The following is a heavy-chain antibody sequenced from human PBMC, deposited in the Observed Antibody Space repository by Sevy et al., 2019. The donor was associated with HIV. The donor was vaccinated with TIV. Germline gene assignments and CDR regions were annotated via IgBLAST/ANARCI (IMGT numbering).Heavy chain of an antibody. CDR2: IYYIGGT. Sequence: SETLSLTCTVSGGSISSGGYYWSWIRQHPGKGLEWIGYIYYIGGTYYNPSLKSRVTISVDTSKNQFYLKLSSVTDAYTAVYYCARAAGSGYYYYYYGMDVWGQVTTVTVSS. D-gene: IGHD3-3*01. V-gene: IGHV4-31*03. J-gene: IGHJ6*02. CDR3: ARAAGSGYYYYYYGMDV. CDR1: GGSISSGGYY.